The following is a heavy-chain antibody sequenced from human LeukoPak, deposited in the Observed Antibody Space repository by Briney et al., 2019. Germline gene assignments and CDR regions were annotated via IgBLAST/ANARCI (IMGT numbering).Heavy chain of an antibody. Sequence: GGSLRLSCAASGFTVSSNYMSWVRQAPGKGLEWVSVIYSGGSTYYADSVKGRFTISRDNSNTTLYLQMNSLRAEDTAVYYCARVTRGYCSSTSCYHLDYWGQGTLVTVSS. D-gene: IGHD2-2*03. CDR1: GFTVSSNY. V-gene: IGHV3-53*01. CDR3: ARVTRGYCSSTSCYHLDY. CDR2: IYSGGST. J-gene: IGHJ4*02.